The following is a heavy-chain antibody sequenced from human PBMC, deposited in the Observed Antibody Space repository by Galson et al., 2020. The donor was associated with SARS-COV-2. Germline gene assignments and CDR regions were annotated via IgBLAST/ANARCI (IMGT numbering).Heavy chain of an antibody. CDR1: GGSISSSSYY. Sequence: SETLSLTCTVSGGSISSSSYYWGWIRQPPGKGLEWIGSIYYSGSTYYNPSIKSRVTISVDTSKNQFSLKLSSVTAADTAVYYCARDCNSISWYVVDYWGQGTLVTVSS. J-gene: IGHJ4*02. CDR2: IYYSGST. CDR3: ARDCNSISWYVVDY. D-gene: IGHD6-13*01. V-gene: IGHV4-39*07.